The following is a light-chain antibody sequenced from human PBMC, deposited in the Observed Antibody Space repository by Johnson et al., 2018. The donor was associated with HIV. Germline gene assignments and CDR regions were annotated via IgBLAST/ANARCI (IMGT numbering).Light chain of an antibody. CDR3: GTWDGGLSIYV. Sequence: QSVLTQPPSVSAAPGQKVTISCSGSNSNIGNNYVSWYQQLPGTAPKLLIYDNNKRPSGIPDRFSGSKSGTSATLGITGLQTGDEADYYCGTWDGGLSIYVFGTGTEVTVL. CDR1: NSNIGNNY. V-gene: IGLV1-51*01. CDR2: DNN. J-gene: IGLJ1*01.